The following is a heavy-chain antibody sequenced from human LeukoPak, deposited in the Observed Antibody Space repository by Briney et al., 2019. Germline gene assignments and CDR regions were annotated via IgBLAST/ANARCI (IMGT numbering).Heavy chain of an antibody. J-gene: IGHJ3*02. Sequence: PGGSLRLSCEASGFTFSTSWMYWVRQAPGKGLVWVSRINSDGSSTSYADSVKGRFTISRDNAKNTLYPQMNSLRAEDTAVYYCATLTGTTWSDAFDIWGQGTMVTVSS. CDR1: GFTFSTSW. D-gene: IGHD1-7*01. V-gene: IGHV3-74*01. CDR2: INSDGSST. CDR3: ATLTGTTWSDAFDI.